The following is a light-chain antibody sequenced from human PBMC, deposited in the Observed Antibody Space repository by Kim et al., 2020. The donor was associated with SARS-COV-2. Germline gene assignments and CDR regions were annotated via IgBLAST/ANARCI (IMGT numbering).Light chain of an antibody. Sequence: QLVLTQSSSASASLGSSVKLTCSLSSGHRRYIIAWHQQQPGKAPRFLMKVEESGTHNKGRGVPDRFSGSSSGADRYLIISNLQSEDEADYYCETWNSDSWVFGGGTQLTVL. V-gene: IGLV4-60*03. J-gene: IGLJ3*02. CDR1: SGHRRYI. CDR3: ETWNSDSWV. CDR2: VEESGTH.